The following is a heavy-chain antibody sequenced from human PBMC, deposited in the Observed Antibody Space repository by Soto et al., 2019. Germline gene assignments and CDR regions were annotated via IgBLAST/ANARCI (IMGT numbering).Heavy chain of an antibody. J-gene: IGHJ4*02. CDR1: GFTFSSYG. V-gene: IGHV3-30*18. Sequence: GGSLRLSCAAPGFTFSSYGMHWVRQAPGKGLEWVAVISYDGSYKYYADSVKGRFTISRDNSKNTLYLQMNSLRAEDTAVYYCAKWAGGFDYWGQGTLVTVSS. CDR2: ISYDGSYK. CDR3: AKWAGGFDY.